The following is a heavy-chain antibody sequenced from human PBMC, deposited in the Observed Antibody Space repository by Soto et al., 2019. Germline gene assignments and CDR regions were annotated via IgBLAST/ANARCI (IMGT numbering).Heavy chain of an antibody. V-gene: IGHV3-30-3*01. Sequence: QVQLVESGGGVVQPGRSLRLSCAASGFTFSSYAMHWVRQAPGKGLEWVAVISYDGSNKYYADSVKGRFTISRDNSTNTLYLQMNSLRAEDTAVYYCARDRRGMVTPKYWGQGTLVTVSS. D-gene: IGHD2-8*01. J-gene: IGHJ4*02. CDR2: ISYDGSNK. CDR1: GFTFSSYA. CDR3: ARDRRGMVTPKY.